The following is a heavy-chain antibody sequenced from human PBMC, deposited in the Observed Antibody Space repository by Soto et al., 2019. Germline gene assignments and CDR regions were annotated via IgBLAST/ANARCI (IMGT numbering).Heavy chain of an antibody. CDR2: IYYSGST. CDR3: ARDRATVTTGRCFDY. J-gene: IGHJ4*02. V-gene: IGHV4-31*03. CDR1: GGSISSGGYY. Sequence: KSSETLSLTCTVSGGSISSGGYYWSWIRQHPGKGLEWIGYIYYSGSTYYNPSLKSRVTISVDTSKNQFSLKLSSVTAADTAVYYCARDRATVTTGRCFDYWGQGTLVTVSS. D-gene: IGHD4-17*01.